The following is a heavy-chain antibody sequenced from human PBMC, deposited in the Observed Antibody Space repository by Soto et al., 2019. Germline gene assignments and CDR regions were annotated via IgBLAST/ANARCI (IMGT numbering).Heavy chain of an antibody. J-gene: IGHJ4*02. Sequence: GESLRISCKASGYSFTTFWIGWVRQMPGKGLEWMGIIWPSDSDTRYSPSFQGQVTISADKSISTAYLQWSSLKASDTAIYYCARSVGYCSTGNCYPIDYWGQATPVTVST. CDR1: GYSFTTFW. V-gene: IGHV5-51*01. CDR2: IWPSDSDT. D-gene: IGHD2-15*01. CDR3: ARSVGYCSTGNCYPIDY.